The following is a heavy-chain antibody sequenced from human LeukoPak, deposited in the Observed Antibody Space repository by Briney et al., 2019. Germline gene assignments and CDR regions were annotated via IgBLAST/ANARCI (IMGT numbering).Heavy chain of an antibody. CDR1: GYTFTSYY. Sequence: ASVKVSCKASGYTFTSYYMHWVRQAPGQGLEWMGIISPSSGTTGYAQKFQGRVIMTRDTSTNTVYMELSSLRSEDTAVYYRARPGYSSSFDYWGQGTLVTVSS. CDR3: ARPGYSSSFDY. J-gene: IGHJ4*02. V-gene: IGHV1-46*01. D-gene: IGHD6-13*01. CDR2: ISPSSGTT.